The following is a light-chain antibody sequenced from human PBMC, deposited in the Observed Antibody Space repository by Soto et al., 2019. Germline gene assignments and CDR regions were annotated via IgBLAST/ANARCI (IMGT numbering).Light chain of an antibody. V-gene: IGKV1-12*01. CDR3: HQVNDFPT. Sequence: DVQMTQSPSSVSASVGDRVIITCRASRGVATWLAWYQQKPGKAPKLLIYEASNLQIGVPSRFAGTRSGTPFTLTSASLKPDDLGAYYCHQVNDFPTFGGGTKVDIK. J-gene: IGKJ4*01. CDR2: EAS. CDR1: RGVATW.